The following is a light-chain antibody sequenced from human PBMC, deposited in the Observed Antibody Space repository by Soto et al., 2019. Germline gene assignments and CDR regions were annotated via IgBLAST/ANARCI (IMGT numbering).Light chain of an antibody. Sequence: DIQMTQSPSSLSASVGDRGTITCRASQSISSYLNWYQQKPGKAPKLLIYAASSLQSGVPSRFSGSGSGTDFSLTISSLQPEDFATHYCQQSYSTPPEYTFGQGTKLEIK. V-gene: IGKV1-39*01. CDR2: AAS. CDR3: QQSYSTPPEYT. J-gene: IGKJ2*01. CDR1: QSISSY.